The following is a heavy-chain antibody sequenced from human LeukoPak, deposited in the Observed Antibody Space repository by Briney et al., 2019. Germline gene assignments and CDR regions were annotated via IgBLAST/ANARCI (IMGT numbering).Heavy chain of an antibody. V-gene: IGHV4-59*07. Sequence: SDTLSLTCTVSGGSISSYYWSWIRQPPGKGLEWIGYIYYSGSTNYNPSLKSRVTISVDTSKNQFSLKLSSVTAADTAVYYCARYGGYSGSYYENNWFDPWGQGTLVTVSS. D-gene: IGHD1-26*01. J-gene: IGHJ5*02. CDR1: GGSISSYY. CDR2: IYYSGST. CDR3: ARYGGYSGSYYENNWFDP.